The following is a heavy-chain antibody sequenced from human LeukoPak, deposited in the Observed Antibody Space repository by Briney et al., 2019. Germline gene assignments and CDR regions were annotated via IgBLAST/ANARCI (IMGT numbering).Heavy chain of an antibody. D-gene: IGHD1-7*01. CDR3: ARARTGTTPDWFDP. J-gene: IGHJ5*02. CDR2: IYYSGST. Sequence: SSETLSLTCTVSGGSISSYYWSWIRQPPGKGLEWIGYIYYSGSTNYNPSLKSRVTISVDTSKNQFSLKLSSVTAVDTAVYYCARARTGTTPDWFDPWGQGTLVTVSS. V-gene: IGHV4-59*01. CDR1: GGSISSYY.